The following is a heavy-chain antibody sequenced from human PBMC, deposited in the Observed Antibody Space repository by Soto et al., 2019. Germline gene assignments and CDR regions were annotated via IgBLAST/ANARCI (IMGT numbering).Heavy chain of an antibody. Sequence: LSLTCAVSGGSISSGGYSWSWIRQPPGKGLEWIGYIYHSGSTYYNPSLKSRVTISVDRSKNQFSLKLSSVTAADTAVYYCARVRFGGYFDYWGQGTLVTVSS. V-gene: IGHV4-30-2*01. CDR2: IYHSGST. CDR1: GGSISSGGYS. D-gene: IGHD3-16*01. CDR3: ARVRFGGYFDY. J-gene: IGHJ4*02.